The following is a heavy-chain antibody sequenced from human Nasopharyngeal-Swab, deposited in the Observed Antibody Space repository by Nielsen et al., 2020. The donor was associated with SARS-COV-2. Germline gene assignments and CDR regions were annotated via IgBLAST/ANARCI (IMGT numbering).Heavy chain of an antibody. Sequence: GGQAPGKGLEWGFVINSGGSSTDYEDSVKGRFTISRDNCKNTLYLQMNSLRAEDTAVYYCAKDGDYYDSSGYGMDVWGQGTTVTVSS. CDR2: INSGGSST. V-gene: IGHV3-23*03. D-gene: IGHD3-22*01. CDR3: AKDGDYYDSSGYGMDV. J-gene: IGHJ6*02.